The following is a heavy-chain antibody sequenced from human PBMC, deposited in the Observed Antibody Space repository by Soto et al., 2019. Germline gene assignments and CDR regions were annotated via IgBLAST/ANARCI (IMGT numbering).Heavy chain of an antibody. CDR1: GGTFSSYT. Sequence: QVQLVQSGAEVKKPGSSVKVSCKASGGTFSSYTISWVRQAPGQGLEWMGRIIPILGIANYAQKFQGRVTITADKSTSTAYMELSSLRSEDTAVYYCARASIYYILTGYYEGSDYWGQGTLVTVSS. CDR3: ARASIYYILTGYYEGSDY. CDR2: IIPILGIA. J-gene: IGHJ4*02. D-gene: IGHD3-9*01. V-gene: IGHV1-69*02.